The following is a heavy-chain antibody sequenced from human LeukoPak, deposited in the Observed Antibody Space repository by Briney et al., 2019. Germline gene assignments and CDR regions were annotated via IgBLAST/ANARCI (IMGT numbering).Heavy chain of an antibody. J-gene: IGHJ4*02. CDR3: AKVVNSGDYYYFDY. V-gene: IGHV3-30*02. Sequence: GGSLRLSCAASGFTFSSYGMHWVRQAPGKGLEWVAFIRYDGSNKYYADSVKGQFAISRDTSKNTLSLQMHSLRVEDTAVYYCAKVVNSGDYYYFDYWGQGTLVTVSS. CDR2: IRYDGSNK. CDR1: GFTFSSYG. D-gene: IGHD3-22*01.